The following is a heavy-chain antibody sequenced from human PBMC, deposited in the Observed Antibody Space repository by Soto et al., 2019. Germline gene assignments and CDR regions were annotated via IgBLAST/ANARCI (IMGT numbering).Heavy chain of an antibody. CDR3: ARDGDPPSHIHY. V-gene: IGHV3-33*01. Sequence: PGGSLRLACAASGFTFSSYGMHWVRQAPGKGLEWVAVIWYDGSNKYYADSVKGRFTISRDNSKNTLYLQMNSLRVEDTAVYSCARDGDPPSHIHYWGRGTLVTVSS. CDR2: IWYDGSNK. D-gene: IGHD2-21*01. J-gene: IGHJ4*02. CDR1: GFTFSSYG.